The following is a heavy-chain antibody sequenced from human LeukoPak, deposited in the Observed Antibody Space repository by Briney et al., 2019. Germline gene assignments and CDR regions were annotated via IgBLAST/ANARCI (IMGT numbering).Heavy chain of an antibody. J-gene: IGHJ4*02. CDR3: ARVGDY. V-gene: IGHV3-30*04. CDR1: GFTFSSYA. Sequence: GGSLRLSCAASGFTFSSYAMHWVQQAPGKGLEWVAVISYDGSNKYYADSVKGRFTISRDNSKNTLYLQMNSLRAEDTAVYYCARVGDYWGQGTLVTVSS. CDR2: ISYDGSNK.